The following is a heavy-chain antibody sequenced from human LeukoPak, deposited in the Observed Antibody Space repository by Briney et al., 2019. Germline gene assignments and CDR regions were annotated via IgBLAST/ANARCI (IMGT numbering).Heavy chain of an antibody. D-gene: IGHD6-6*01. V-gene: IGHV1-2*02. CDR2: INPNSGAT. CDR1: VYTFPVYY. Sequence: ASVNVSFKASVYTFPVYYTHWVRQAPGQGLEWMGWINPNSGATNYAQKFQGRVTMTRDTSINTAYMELTSLKSDDTAVYYCAREHSSSSGKVFDYWGQGTLVTVSS. CDR3: AREHSSSSGKVFDY. J-gene: IGHJ4*02.